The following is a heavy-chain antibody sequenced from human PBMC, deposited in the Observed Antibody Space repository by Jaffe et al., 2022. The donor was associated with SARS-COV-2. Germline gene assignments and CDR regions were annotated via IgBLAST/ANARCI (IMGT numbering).Heavy chain of an antibody. Sequence: QVQLVQSGAEVKKPGSSVKVSCKASGGTFDTYTISWVRQAPGQGLEWMGRVFPIVSRADYAQRFQGRVTITADKSTSTAYMDLSSLRSEDTAMYYCAVNDDSGGYIGGYWGQGTLVIVSS. CDR3: AVNDDSGGYIGGY. CDR1: GGTFDTYT. J-gene: IGHJ4*02. CDR2: VFPIVSRA. D-gene: IGHD3-22*01. V-gene: IGHV1-69*02.